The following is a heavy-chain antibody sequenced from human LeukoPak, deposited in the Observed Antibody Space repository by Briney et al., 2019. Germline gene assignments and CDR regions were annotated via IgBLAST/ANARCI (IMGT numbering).Heavy chain of an antibody. J-gene: IGHJ3*02. D-gene: IGHD2-21*01. Sequence: SETLSLTCTVSRGSISSGSNYWGWIRQPPGKGLEWIWSMYYSGNTYYNPSLKSRVTISVDTSKNQLSLKLSSVTAADTAVYYCATIAPGTHAFDIWGQGTMVSVSS. CDR1: RGSISSGSNY. CDR3: ATIAPGTHAFDI. CDR2: MYYSGNT. V-gene: IGHV4-39*01.